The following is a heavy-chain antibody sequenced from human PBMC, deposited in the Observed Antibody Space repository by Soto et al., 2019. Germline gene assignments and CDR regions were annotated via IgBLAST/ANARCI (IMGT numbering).Heavy chain of an antibody. J-gene: IGHJ4*02. CDR2: ISGSGGST. Sequence: PGGSLRLSCASSGFTFISYAMSWVRQAPGKGLEWASAISGSGGSTYYADSVKGRFTISRDNSKNTLYLQMNSLRAEDTAVYYCAKDHRSKSDYGGNSKSFDYWGQGTLVTVSS. D-gene: IGHD4-17*01. V-gene: IGHV3-23*01. CDR1: GFTFISYA. CDR3: AKDHRSKSDYGGNSKSFDY.